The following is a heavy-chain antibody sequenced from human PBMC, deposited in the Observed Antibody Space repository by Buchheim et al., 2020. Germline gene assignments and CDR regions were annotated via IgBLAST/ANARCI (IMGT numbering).Heavy chain of an antibody. CDR1: GFALSSYG. CDR2: IWFDGRDQ. Sequence: QAQLVASGGGVVQPGGSLRLSCAASGFALSSYGIHWVRQAPGKGLEWVTGIWFDGRDQYYADSVKGRFTISRDNSKNSLYLQMTSLRAEDTAVYYCARVHCSGATCYSQYFQQWGQGTL. CDR3: ARVHCSGATCYSQYFQQ. V-gene: IGHV3-33*01. D-gene: IGHD2-15*01. J-gene: IGHJ1*01.